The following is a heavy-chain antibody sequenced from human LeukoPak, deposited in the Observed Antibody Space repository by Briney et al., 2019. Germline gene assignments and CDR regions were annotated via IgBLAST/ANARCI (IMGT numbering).Heavy chain of an antibody. CDR3: ARDPDENVDTAMVLGY. V-gene: IGHV3-53*01. D-gene: IGHD5-18*01. J-gene: IGHJ4*02. CDR1: GFTVSSNY. CDR2: IYSGGST. Sequence: GGSLRLSCAASGFTVSSNYMSWVRQAPGKGLEWVSVIYSGGSTYYADSVKGRFTISRDNSKNTLYLQMNSLRAGDTAVYYCARDPDENVDTAMVLGYWGQGTLVTVSS.